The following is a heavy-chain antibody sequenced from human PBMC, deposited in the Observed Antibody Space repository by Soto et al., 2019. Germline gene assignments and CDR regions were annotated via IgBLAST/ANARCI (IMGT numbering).Heavy chain of an antibody. D-gene: IGHD6-19*01. CDR1: GGSISSSSDY. J-gene: IGHJ4*02. V-gene: IGHV4-39*01. CDR3: ATLPYSSGWRKGVYYFGY. CDR2: IYYSGST. Sequence: SETLSLTCTVSGGSISSSSDYWGWIRQPPGKGLEWIGSIYYSGSTYYNPSLKSRVTISVDTSKNQFSLKLSSVTAADTAVYYRATLPYSSGWRKGVYYFGYWGQGTLVTVSS.